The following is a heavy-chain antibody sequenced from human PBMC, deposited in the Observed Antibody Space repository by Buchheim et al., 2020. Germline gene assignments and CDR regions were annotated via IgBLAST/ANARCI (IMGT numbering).Heavy chain of an antibody. J-gene: IGHJ5*02. CDR3: AKDLTPYSSSQGSGNWFDP. CDR2: ISYDGSNK. V-gene: IGHV3-30*18. CDR1: GFTFSSYG. Sequence: QVQLVESGGGVVQPGRSLRLSCAASGFTFSSYGMHWVRQAPGKGLEWVAVISYDGSNKYYADSVKGRFTISRDNSKNTLYLKMNSLRAEDTAVYYCAKDLTPYSSSQGSGNWFDPWGQGTL. D-gene: IGHD6-6*01.